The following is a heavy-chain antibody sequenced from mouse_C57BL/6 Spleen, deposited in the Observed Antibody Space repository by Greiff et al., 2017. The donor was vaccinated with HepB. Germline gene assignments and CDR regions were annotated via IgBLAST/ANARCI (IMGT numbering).Heavy chain of an antibody. Sequence: VQLQESGPELVKPGASVKISCKASGYAFSSSWMNWVKQRPGKGLEWIGRIYPGDGDTNYNGKFKGKATLTADKSSSTAYMQLSSLTSEDSAVYFCARVSLGSDYWGQGTTLTVSS. V-gene: IGHV1-82*01. D-gene: IGHD6-2*01. CDR3: ARVSLGSDY. CDR2: IYPGDGDT. J-gene: IGHJ2*01. CDR1: GYAFSSSW.